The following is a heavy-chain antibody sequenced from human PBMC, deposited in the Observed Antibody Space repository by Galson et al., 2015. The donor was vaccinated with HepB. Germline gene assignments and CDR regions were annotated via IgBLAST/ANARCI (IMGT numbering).Heavy chain of an antibody. CDR2: ISYDGSNK. CDR1: GFTFSSYG. CDR3: AKSRVGYGDYEFYY. D-gene: IGHD4-17*01. V-gene: IGHV3-30*18. Sequence: SLRLSCAASGFTFSSYGMHWVRQAPGKGLEWVAVISYDGSNKYYADSVKGRFTISRDNSKNTLYLQMNSLRAEDTAVYYCAKSRVGYGDYEFYYWGQGTLVTVSS. J-gene: IGHJ4*02.